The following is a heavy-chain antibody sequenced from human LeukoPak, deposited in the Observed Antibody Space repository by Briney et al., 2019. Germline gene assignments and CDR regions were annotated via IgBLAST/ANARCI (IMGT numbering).Heavy chain of an antibody. CDR3: AKDIDNGDYVVY. CDR2: IKQDGSEK. D-gene: IGHD4-17*01. J-gene: IGHJ4*02. V-gene: IGHV3-7*04. CDR1: GFTFSDYW. Sequence: GGSLRLSCVASGFTFSDYWLSWVRQAPGKGLEWVANIKQDGSEKYYLDSVKGRFTISRDNAKNSLYLQMNSLRAEDTAVYYCAKDIDNGDYVVYWGQGTLVTVSS.